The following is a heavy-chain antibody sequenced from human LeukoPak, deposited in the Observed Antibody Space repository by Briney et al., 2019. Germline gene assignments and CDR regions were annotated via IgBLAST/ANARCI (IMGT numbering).Heavy chain of an antibody. V-gene: IGHV4-34*01. CDR3: ARLLYCSSTSCYDY. J-gene: IGHJ4*02. CDR1: GGSFSGYY. CDR2: INHSGST. D-gene: IGHD2-2*01. Sequence: SETLSLTCAVYGGSFSGYYWSWIRQPPGKGLEWIGEINHSGSTNYNPSLKSRVTISVGTSKNQFSLKLSSVTAADTAVYYCARLLYCSSTSCYDYWGQGTLVTVSS.